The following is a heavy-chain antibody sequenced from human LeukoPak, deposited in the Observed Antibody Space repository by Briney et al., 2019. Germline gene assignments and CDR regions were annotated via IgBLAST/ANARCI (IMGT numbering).Heavy chain of an antibody. J-gene: IGHJ4*02. CDR1: GFTFSSYE. CDR3: ASGYSYGKVDY. D-gene: IGHD5-18*01. Sequence: GGSLRLSCAASGFTFSSYEMNWVRQAPGKGLEWVSYISSSGSTIYYADSVKGRFTISRYNAKNSLYLQMNSLRAEDTAVYYCASGYSYGKVDYWGQGTLVTVSS. CDR2: ISSSGSTI. V-gene: IGHV3-48*03.